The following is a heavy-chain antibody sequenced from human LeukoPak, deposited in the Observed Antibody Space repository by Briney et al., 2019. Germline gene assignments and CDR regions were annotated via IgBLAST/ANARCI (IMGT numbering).Heavy chain of an antibody. CDR1: GYTFTSYG. J-gene: IGHJ4*02. Sequence: ASVKVSCKASGYTFTSYGISWVRQAPGQGLEWMGWISAYNGNTNYAQKLQGRVTMTTDTSTSTAYMELRSLRSDDTAVYYCARDGLGSEDRTATVVTPFDYWGQGTLVTVSS. CDR3: ARDGLGSEDRTATVVTPFDY. D-gene: IGHD4-23*01. CDR2: ISAYNGNT. V-gene: IGHV1-18*01.